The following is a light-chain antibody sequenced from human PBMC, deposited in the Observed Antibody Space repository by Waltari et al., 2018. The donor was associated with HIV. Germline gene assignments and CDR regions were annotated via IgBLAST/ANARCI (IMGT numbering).Light chain of an antibody. CDR1: NIGTKS. Sequence: SYVLTQPPSVSVASGKTPRITWGGINIGTKSLHWYQQKPGQAPVLVIYYDSDRPSGIPERFSGSNSGNSATLTIIRVEAGDEADYYCQVWDPSGDHLIFGGGTKLTVL. J-gene: IGLJ2*01. CDR2: YDS. CDR3: QVWDPSGDHLI. V-gene: IGLV3-21*04.